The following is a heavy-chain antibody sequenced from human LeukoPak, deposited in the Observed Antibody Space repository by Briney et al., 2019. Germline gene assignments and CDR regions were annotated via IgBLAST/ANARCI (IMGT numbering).Heavy chain of an antibody. Sequence: GGSLRLSCAASGFTFSSYAMSWVRQAPGKGLEWVSAISGSGGSTYYADSVKGRFTISRDNSKNTLYLQMNSLRAEDTAVYYCAKGGGDYDILTGSFDIWGQGTMVTVSS. CDR1: GFTFSSYA. V-gene: IGHV3-23*01. CDR3: AKGGGDYDILTGSFDI. D-gene: IGHD3-9*01. J-gene: IGHJ3*02. CDR2: ISGSGGST.